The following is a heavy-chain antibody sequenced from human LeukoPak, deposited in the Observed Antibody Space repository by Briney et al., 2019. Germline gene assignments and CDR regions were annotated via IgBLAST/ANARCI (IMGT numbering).Heavy chain of an antibody. D-gene: IGHD6-6*01. Sequence: QPGGSLRLSCAASGFTFSSYWMSWVRQAPGKGLEWVANIKQDGSEKYYVDSVKGRFTISRDNAKNSLYLQMNSLRAEDTAVYYCARGRERSIAATYYFDYWGQGTLVTVPS. CDR2: IKQDGSEK. J-gene: IGHJ4*02. V-gene: IGHV3-7*01. CDR3: ARGRERSIAATYYFDY. CDR1: GFTFSSYW.